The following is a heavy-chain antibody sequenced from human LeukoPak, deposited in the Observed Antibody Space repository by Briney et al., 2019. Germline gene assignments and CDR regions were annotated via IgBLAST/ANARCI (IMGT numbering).Heavy chain of an antibody. CDR3: ARGDFWSGYYPFDY. J-gene: IGHJ4*02. Sequence: SETLSLTCTVSGGSISSYYWSWIRQPPGKGLEWIGYIYYSGSTNYNPSLKSRVTISVDTSKNQFSLKLSSVTAADAAVYYCARGDFWSGYYPFDYWGQGTLVTVSS. CDR2: IYYSGST. V-gene: IGHV4-59*01. D-gene: IGHD3-3*01. CDR1: GGSISSYY.